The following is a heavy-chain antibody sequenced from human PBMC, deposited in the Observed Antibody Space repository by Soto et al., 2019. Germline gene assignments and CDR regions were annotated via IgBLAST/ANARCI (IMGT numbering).Heavy chain of an antibody. CDR2: INAGNGNT. J-gene: IGHJ5*02. V-gene: IGHV1-3*01. D-gene: IGHD3-16*02. Sequence: ASVKVSCKASGYTFTSYAMHWVRQAPGQRLEWMGWINAGNGNTKYSQKFQGRVTITRDTSASTAYMELSSLRSEDTAVYYCARDNRLQRVVIVRWFDPWGQGTLVTVPS. CDR3: ARDNRLQRVVIVRWFDP. CDR1: GYTFTSYA.